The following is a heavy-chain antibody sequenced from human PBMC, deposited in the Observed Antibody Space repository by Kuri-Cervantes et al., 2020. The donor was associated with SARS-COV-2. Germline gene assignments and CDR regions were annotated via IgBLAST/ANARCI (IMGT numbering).Heavy chain of an antibody. D-gene: IGHD3-10*01. J-gene: IGHJ4*02. CDR3: AKDSNYYGSGSYLDY. CDR1: GFTFSSYG. Sequence: GESLKISCAASGFTFSSYGMHWVRQAPGKGLEWVAFIRYDGSNKYYADSVKGRFTISRDNSKNSLYPQMNSLRAEDTALYYCAKDSNYYGSGSYLDYWGQGTLVTVSS. V-gene: IGHV3-30*02. CDR2: IRYDGSNK.